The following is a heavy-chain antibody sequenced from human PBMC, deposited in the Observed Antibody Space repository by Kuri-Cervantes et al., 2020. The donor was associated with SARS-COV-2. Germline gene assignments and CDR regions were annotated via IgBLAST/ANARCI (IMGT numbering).Heavy chain of an antibody. CDR3: ARGGAARGVLRFFDWFEAFGT. CDR1: GYIFTDYY. V-gene: IGHV1-2*04. Sequence: ASVKVSCKASGYIFTDYYIHWVRQAPGQGLEWMGWINPNTGGTNYAQKFQGWVTMTRDTSISTVYMELNRLRSDDTGVYYCARGGAARGVLRFFDWFEAFGTWGQGTMVTVSS. J-gene: IGHJ3*02. CDR2: INPNTGGT. D-gene: IGHD3-9*01.